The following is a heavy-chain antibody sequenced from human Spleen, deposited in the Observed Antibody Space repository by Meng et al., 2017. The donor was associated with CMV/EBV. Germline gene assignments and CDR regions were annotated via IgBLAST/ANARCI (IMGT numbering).Heavy chain of an antibody. V-gene: IGHV3-30-3*01. CDR3: ARVDPDY. D-gene: IGHD3/OR15-3a*01. J-gene: IGHJ4*02. Sequence: QVQLVESGXXXXXPXRSLRLSCAASVFTFSSYAMHWVRQAPGKGLEWVAVISYDGSNKYYADSVKGRFTISRDNSKNTLYLQMNSLRAEDTAVYYCARVDPDYWGQGTLVTVSS. CDR1: VFTFSSYA. CDR2: ISYDGSNK.